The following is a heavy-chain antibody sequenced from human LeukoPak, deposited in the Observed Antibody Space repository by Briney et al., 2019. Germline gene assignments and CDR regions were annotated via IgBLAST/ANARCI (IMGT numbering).Heavy chain of an antibody. Sequence: SETLSLTCAVYGGSFSGYYWSWIRQPPGKGLEWIGEINHSGSTNYNPSLKSRVTISVDTSKNQFSLKLSSVTAADTAVYYCARQSSGWHYYFDYWGQGTLVTVSS. D-gene: IGHD6-19*01. CDR3: ARQSSGWHYYFDY. CDR2: INHSGST. V-gene: IGHV4-34*01. CDR1: GGSFSGYY. J-gene: IGHJ4*02.